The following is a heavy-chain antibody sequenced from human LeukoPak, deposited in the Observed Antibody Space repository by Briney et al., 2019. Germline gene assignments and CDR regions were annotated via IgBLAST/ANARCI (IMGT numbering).Heavy chain of an antibody. CDR1: GYTFTGYH. V-gene: IGHV1-2*02. J-gene: IGHJ4*02. D-gene: IGHD2-15*01. Sequence: ASVKVSCKASGYTFTGYHIHWVRQAPGQGLEWMGWINPNSGGTNYAQKFQGRVTMTRDTSMSAAYMALSRLTSDVTAVDSCARGYCSGGSCYTLPFGYWGQGTLVTVSS. CDR3: ARGYCSGGSCYTLPFGY. CDR2: INPNSGGT.